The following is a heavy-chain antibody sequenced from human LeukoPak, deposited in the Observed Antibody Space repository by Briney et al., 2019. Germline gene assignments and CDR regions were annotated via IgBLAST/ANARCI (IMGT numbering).Heavy chain of an antibody. V-gene: IGHV3-48*04. Sequence: GGSLRLSCAASGFTFSSYGMHWVRQAPGKGLEWVSYISSSSSTIYYADSVKGRFTISRDNAKNSLYLQMNSLRAEDTALYYCAKSIGTQIYRPSLDYWGQGTLVTVSS. J-gene: IGHJ4*02. CDR3: AKSIGTQIYRPSLDY. D-gene: IGHD2/OR15-2a*01. CDR1: GFTFSSYG. CDR2: ISSSSSTI.